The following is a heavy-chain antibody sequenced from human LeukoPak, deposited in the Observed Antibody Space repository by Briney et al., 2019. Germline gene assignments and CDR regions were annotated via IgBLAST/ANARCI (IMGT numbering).Heavy chain of an antibody. CDR1: GFTFSSYS. D-gene: IGHD1-26*01. J-gene: IGHJ5*02. V-gene: IGHV3-21*01. CDR2: ISSSSSYI. CDR3: ARDQVGATTWIWVNWLDP. Sequence: GGSLRLSCAASGFTFSSYSMNWVRQAPGKGLEWVSSISSSSSYIYYADSVKGRFTISRDNAKNSLYLQMNSLRAEDTAVYYCARDQVGATTWIWVNWLDPWGQGTLVTVSS.